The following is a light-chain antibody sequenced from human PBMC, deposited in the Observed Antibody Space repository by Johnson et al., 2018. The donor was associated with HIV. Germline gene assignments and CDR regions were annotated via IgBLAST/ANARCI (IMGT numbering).Light chain of an antibody. CDR1: SSNIGSNY. CDR2: DTY. V-gene: IGLV1-51*01. Sequence: QSVLTQPPSVSAAPGQTVTISCSGSSSNIGSNYVSWYQQFPGTAPKLLIFDTYQRPSGIPDRFSGSKSDTSATLAITGLQTGDEDDYFCGTWDSSLSAGRVFGTGTKVTVL. CDR3: GTWDSSLSAGRV. J-gene: IGLJ1*01.